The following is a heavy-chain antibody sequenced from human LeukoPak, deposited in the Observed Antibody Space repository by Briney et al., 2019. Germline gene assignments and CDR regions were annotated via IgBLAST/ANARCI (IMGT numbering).Heavy chain of an antibody. CDR3: ARVGSSSVRGYYYYYMDV. D-gene: IGHD6-6*01. J-gene: IGHJ6*03. Sequence: SETLSLTCTVSGGSISSYYWSWIRQPPGKGLEWIGNIYYSGSTNYNPSLKSRVTISVDTSKNQFSLKLSSVTAADTAVYYCARVGSSSVRGYYYYYMDVWGKGTTVTVSS. CDR1: GGSISSYY. V-gene: IGHV4-59*01. CDR2: IYYSGST.